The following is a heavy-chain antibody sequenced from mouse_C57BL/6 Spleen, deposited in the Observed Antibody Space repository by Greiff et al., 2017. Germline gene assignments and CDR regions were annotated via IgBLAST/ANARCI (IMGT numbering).Heavy chain of an antibody. D-gene: IGHD1-1*01. CDR2: ISDGGSYT. V-gene: IGHV5-4*03. J-gene: IGHJ2*01. CDR1: GFTFSSYA. Sequence: EVNVVESGGGLVKPGGSLKLSCAASGFTFSSYAMSWVRQTPEKRLEWVATISDGGSYTYYPDNVKGRFTISRDNAKNNLYLQMSHLKSEDTAMYYFAGYGISYDYWGQGTTLTVSS. CDR3: AGYGISYDY.